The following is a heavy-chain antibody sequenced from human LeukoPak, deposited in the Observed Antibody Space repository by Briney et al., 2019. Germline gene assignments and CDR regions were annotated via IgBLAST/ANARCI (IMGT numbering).Heavy chain of an antibody. CDR2: IIPIFGTA. CDR1: GGTFSSYA. V-gene: IGHV1-69*05. CDR3: ARGILTGYNYYYYGMDV. J-gene: IGHJ6*02. Sequence: SVKVSCKASGGTFSSYAISWVRQAPGQGLEWMGGIIPIFGTANYAQKFQGRVTITTDESTSTAYMELSSLRSEDTAVYYCARGILTGYNYYYYGMDVWGQGTTVTVSS. D-gene: IGHD3-9*01.